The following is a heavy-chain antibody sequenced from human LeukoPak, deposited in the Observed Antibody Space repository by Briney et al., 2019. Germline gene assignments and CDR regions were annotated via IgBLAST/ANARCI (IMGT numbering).Heavy chain of an antibody. Sequence: ASVKVSCKASGYTFTSYYMHWVRQAPGQGLEWMGIINPSGGSTSYAQKFQGRVTMTRDTSTSTVYMELSSLRSEDTAVYYCARDDNYYDSSGYYYGYWGQGTLVTVSS. J-gene: IGHJ4*02. V-gene: IGHV1-46*01. CDR2: INPSGGST. D-gene: IGHD3-22*01. CDR3: ARDDNYYDSSGYYYGY. CDR1: GYTFTSYY.